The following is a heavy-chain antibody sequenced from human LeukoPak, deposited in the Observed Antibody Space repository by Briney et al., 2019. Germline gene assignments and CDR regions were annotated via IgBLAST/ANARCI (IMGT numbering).Heavy chain of an antibody. V-gene: IGHV3-21*01. CDR3: ASLKEFKDVLHI. Sequence: PGGSLRLSCAASGFTFSSFSVNWVRQAPGMGLEWVSSISSSSSYIYYADSVKGRFTISRDNAKNSLYLQMNSLRAEDTAVYYFASLKEFKDVLHIWVQGTMVTVCS. CDR2: ISSSSSYI. J-gene: IGHJ3*02. CDR1: GFTFSSFS. D-gene: IGHD3-10*01.